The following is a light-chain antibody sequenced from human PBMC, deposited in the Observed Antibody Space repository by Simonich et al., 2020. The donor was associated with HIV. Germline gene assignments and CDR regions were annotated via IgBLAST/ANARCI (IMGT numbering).Light chain of an antibody. CDR3: PQFYSTPQT. V-gene: IGKV1-39*01. CDR2: AAA. Sequence: DIQMTQSPASLSASVGDRVTITGRASQSIIRCLNWSQLKQGKPPTLLIYAAASLQSGVPSRFSGSGSGTDFTLTIRSLQTEDFATYDCPQFYSTPQTFGQGTKVQVK. CDR1: QSIIRC. J-gene: IGKJ1*01.